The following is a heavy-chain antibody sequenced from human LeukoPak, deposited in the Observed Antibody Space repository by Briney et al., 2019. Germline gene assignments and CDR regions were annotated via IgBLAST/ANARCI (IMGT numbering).Heavy chain of an antibody. J-gene: IGHJ4*02. CDR3: ARVRGMRASYFDY. Sequence: SETLSLTCTVSGGSISSSSYYWGWIRQPPGKGLEWIGSIYYSGSTYYNPSLKSRVTISVDTSKNQFSLKLSSVTAADTAVYYCARVRGMRASYFDYWGQGTLVTVSS. CDR2: IYYSGST. V-gene: IGHV4-39*01. D-gene: IGHD3-16*01. CDR1: GGSISSSSYY.